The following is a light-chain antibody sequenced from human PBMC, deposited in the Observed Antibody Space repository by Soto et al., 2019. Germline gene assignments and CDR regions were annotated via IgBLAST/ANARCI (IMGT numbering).Light chain of an antibody. CDR1: QTIGTY. V-gene: IGKV1-39*01. J-gene: IGKJ1*01. CDR2: DAS. Sequence: IEVTQSPSSLAASLGDRVTITCRASQTIGTYVNWYRQKSGAAPELLIYDASTLQSGVPSRFRGGASGTDFTLTIGSLQLDDFATYYCQQSYNTPLTFGQGTKVDIK. CDR3: QQSYNTPLT.